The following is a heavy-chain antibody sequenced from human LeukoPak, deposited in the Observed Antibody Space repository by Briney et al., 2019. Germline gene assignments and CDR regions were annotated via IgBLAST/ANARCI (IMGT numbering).Heavy chain of an antibody. CDR3: ARVRGSSWYGLGDYYYGMDV. CDR2: IIPIFGTA. V-gene: IGHV1-69*13. D-gene: IGHD6-13*01. Sequence: SVKVSCTASGGTLSSYAISWVRQAPGQGLEWMGGIIPIFGTANYAQKFQGRVTITADESTSTAYMELSSLRSEDTAVYYCARVRGSSWYGLGDYYYGMDVWGQGTTVTVSS. CDR1: GGTLSSYA. J-gene: IGHJ6*02.